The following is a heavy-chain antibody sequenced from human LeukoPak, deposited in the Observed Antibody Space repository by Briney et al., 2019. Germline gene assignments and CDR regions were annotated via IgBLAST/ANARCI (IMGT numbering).Heavy chain of an antibody. CDR3: ANGMRQLWFDY. J-gene: IGHJ4*02. Sequence: GGSLRLSCAASGFTFDDYAMHWVRQAPGKGLEWVSGISWNSGSIGYADSVKGRFTISRDNSKNTLYLQMNSPRAEDTAVYYCANGMRQLWFDYWGQGTLVTVSS. V-gene: IGHV3-9*01. CDR1: GFTFDDYA. D-gene: IGHD5-18*01. CDR2: ISWNSGSI.